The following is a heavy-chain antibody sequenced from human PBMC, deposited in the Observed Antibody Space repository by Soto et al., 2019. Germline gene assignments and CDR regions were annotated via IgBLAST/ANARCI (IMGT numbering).Heavy chain of an antibody. J-gene: IGHJ5*02. CDR1: GGSISSGGYS. D-gene: IGHD3-22*01. Sequence: QLQLQESGSGLVKPSQTLSLTCAVSGGSISSGGYSWSWIRQPPGKGLEWIGYIYHSGSTYYNPSLKSRVTISVDRSKNQFSPKLSSVTAADTAVYYCARGGDSSGYFWFDPWGQGTLVTVSS. CDR2: IYHSGST. CDR3: ARGGDSSGYFWFDP. V-gene: IGHV4-30-2*01.